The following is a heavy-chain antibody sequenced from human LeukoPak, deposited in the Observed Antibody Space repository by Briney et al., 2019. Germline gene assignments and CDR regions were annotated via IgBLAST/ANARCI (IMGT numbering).Heavy chain of an antibody. CDR1: GFTFSDYY. V-gene: IGHV3-11*03. J-gene: IGHJ6*02. Sequence: GGSLRLSCAASGFTFSDYYMSWIRQAPGKGLEWASYISSSSSYTNYADSVKGRFTISRDNAKNSLYLQMNSLRAEDTAVYYCARLDGAGGYYYGMDVWGQGTTVTVSS. CDR2: ISSSSSYT. CDR3: ARLDGAGGYYYGMDV. D-gene: IGHD4/OR15-4a*01.